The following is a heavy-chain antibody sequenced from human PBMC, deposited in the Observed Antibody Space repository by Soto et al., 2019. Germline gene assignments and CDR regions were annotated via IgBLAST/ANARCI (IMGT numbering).Heavy chain of an antibody. Sequence: EVLLLESGGGLVQPGGSLRLSCAASGFTFISYAMNWVRQAPGKGLQWVSAISGGGDATFYADSVKGRFTISRDNSRNTVTLQMNSLGADDTAVYYCARKVPGSTTRPDYWYFDLWGRGTLVTVSS. D-gene: IGHD3-10*01. V-gene: IGHV3-23*01. CDR3: ARKVPGSTTRPDYWYFDL. CDR1: GFTFISYA. CDR2: ISGGGDAT. J-gene: IGHJ2*01.